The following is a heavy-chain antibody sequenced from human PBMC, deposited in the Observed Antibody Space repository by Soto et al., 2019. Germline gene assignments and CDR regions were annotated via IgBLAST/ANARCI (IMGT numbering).Heavy chain of an antibody. CDR1: GFTFTSSA. CDR3: AADAGYSSSWAYYYYYGMDV. V-gene: IGHV1-58*02. Sequence: SVKVSCKASGFTFTSSAMQWVRQARGQRLEWIGWIVVGSGNTNYAQKFQERVTITRDMSTSTAYMELSSLRSEDTAVYYCAADAGYSSSWAYYYYYGMDVWGQGTTVTVSS. CDR2: IVVGSGNT. D-gene: IGHD6-13*01. J-gene: IGHJ6*02.